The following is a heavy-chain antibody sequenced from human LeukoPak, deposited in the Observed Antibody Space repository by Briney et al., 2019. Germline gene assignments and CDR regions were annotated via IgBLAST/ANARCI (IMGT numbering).Heavy chain of an antibody. CDR2: ISSSSTTI. Sequence: GGSLRLSCAASGFTLRSYSMNWVRQAPGKGPEWVSYISSSSTTIYYADSVKGRFTISRDNSKNTLYLQMNSLRAEDTAVYYCARDYYDSSGLFDYWDQGTLVTVSS. D-gene: IGHD3-22*01. CDR3: ARDYYDSSGLFDY. CDR1: GFTLRSYS. J-gene: IGHJ4*02. V-gene: IGHV3-48*01.